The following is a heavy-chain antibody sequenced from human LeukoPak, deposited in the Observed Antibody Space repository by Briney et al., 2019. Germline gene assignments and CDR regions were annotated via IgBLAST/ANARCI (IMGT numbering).Heavy chain of an antibody. CDR3: AREIKTVTTDRDY. J-gene: IGHJ4*02. Sequence: GSLRLSCAASGFTFSSYSMNWVRQAPGKGLEWVSSISSSSSYIYYADSVKGRFTISRDNAKNSLYLQMNSLRAEDTAVYYCAREIKTVTTDRDYWGQGTLVTVSS. D-gene: IGHD4-17*01. V-gene: IGHV3-21*01. CDR2: ISSSSSYI. CDR1: GFTFSSYS.